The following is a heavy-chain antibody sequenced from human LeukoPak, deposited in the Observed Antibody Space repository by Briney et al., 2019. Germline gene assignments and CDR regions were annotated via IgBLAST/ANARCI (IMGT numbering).Heavy chain of an antibody. J-gene: IGHJ5*02. CDR3: ARGGPYSSSSLDP. CDR1: GGTFSSYA. CDR2: IIPIFGTA. Sequence: ASVKVSCKASGGTFSSYAISWVRQAPGQGLEWMGGIIPIFGTANYAQKFQGRATITADESTSTAYMELSSLRSEDTAVYYCARGGPYSSSSLDPWGQGTLVTVSS. D-gene: IGHD6-6*01. V-gene: IGHV1-69*13.